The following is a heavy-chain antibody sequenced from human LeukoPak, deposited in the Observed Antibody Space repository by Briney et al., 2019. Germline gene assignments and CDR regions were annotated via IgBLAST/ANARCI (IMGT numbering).Heavy chain of an antibody. Sequence: SVKVSCKASGFTFTSSAVQWVRQARGQRLEWIGWIVVGSGNTNYAQKFQGRVTITADESTSTAYMELSSLRSEDTAAYYCAREAPSYGSGSYYNPPGANWFDPWGQGTLVTVSS. V-gene: IGHV1-58*01. J-gene: IGHJ5*02. CDR1: GFTFTSSA. CDR3: AREAPSYGSGSYYNPPGANWFDP. D-gene: IGHD3-10*01. CDR2: IVVGSGNT.